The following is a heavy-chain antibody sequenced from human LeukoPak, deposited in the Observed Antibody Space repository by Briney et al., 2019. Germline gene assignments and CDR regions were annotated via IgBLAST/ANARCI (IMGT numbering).Heavy chain of an antibody. CDR3: AKGYCSSTSCSYFDY. CDR1: GFTFSSHA. D-gene: IGHD2-2*01. Sequence: GGSLRLSCAASGFTFSSHAMSWVRQAPGKGLEWVSAISGSGGSTYYADSVKGRFTISRDNSKNTLYLQMNSLRAEDTAVYYCAKGYCSSTSCSYFDYWGQGTLVTVSS. CDR2: ISGSGGST. J-gene: IGHJ4*02. V-gene: IGHV3-23*01.